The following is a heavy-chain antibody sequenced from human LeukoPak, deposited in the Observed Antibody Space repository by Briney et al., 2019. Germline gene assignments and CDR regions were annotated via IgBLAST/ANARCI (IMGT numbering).Heavy chain of an antibody. V-gene: IGHV4-34*01. CDR3: AREALDDTSIGMDV. CDR2: INHSGST. CDR1: GVSFSGYY. J-gene: IGHJ6*02. D-gene: IGHD3-9*01. Sequence: PSETLSLTCAVYGVSFSGYYWSWIRQPPGKGLEWIGEINHSGSTNYNPSLKSRVTISVDTSKNQFSLKLSSVTAADTAVYYCAREALDDTSIGMDVWGQGTTVTVSS.